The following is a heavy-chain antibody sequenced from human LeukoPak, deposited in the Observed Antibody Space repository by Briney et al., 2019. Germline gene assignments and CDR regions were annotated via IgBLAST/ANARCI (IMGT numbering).Heavy chain of an antibody. D-gene: IGHD2-2*01. CDR1: GGSISSTNYY. J-gene: IGHJ4*02. CDR2: IYYSGST. CDR3: ARDSCSSTSCRKKFDD. V-gene: IGHV4-39*06. Sequence: SETLSLTCSISGGSISSTNYYWGWIRQPPGKGLEWIGSIYYSGSTYYNPSLKSRVTISVDTSKIQFPLNLSSVTAADTAVYYCARDSCSSTSCRKKFDDWGQGTLDTVSS.